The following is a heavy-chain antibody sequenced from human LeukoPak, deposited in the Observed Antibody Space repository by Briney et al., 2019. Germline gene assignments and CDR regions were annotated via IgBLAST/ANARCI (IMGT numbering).Heavy chain of an antibody. Sequence: SETLSLTCAVYGGSFSGYYWSWIRQPPGKGLEWIGSIYYSGSTYYNPSLKSRVTISVDTSKNQFSLKLSSVTAADTAVYYCARLSFGEGGYWGQGTLVTVSS. J-gene: IGHJ4*02. CDR2: IYYSGST. D-gene: IGHD3-10*01. CDR1: GGSFSGYY. V-gene: IGHV4-34*01. CDR3: ARLSFGEGGY.